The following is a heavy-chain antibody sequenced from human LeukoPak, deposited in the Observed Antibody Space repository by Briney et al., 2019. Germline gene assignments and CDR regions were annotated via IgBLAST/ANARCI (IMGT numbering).Heavy chain of an antibody. Sequence: ASVKVSCKASGYTFTGYYMHWVRQAPGQGLEWMGWINPNSGGTNYAQKFQGRVTMTRDTSISTAYMELSRLRSDDTAVYYCARDRGGDDSSDLKLFGLTDYWGQGTLVTVSS. J-gene: IGHJ4*02. CDR3: ARDRGGDDSSDLKLFGLTDY. V-gene: IGHV1-2*02. CDR1: GYTFTGYY. CDR2: INPNSGGT. D-gene: IGHD3-22*01.